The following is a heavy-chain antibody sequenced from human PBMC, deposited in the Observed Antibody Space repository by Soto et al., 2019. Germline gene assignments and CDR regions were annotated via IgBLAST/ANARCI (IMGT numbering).Heavy chain of an antibody. J-gene: IGHJ4*02. CDR1: GGSISSVFS. CDR2: IHHSGST. Sequence: SETLSLTCAVSGGSISSVFSWSWIRQSPGKGLECIGYIHHSGSTYYNPSLKSRVTISVDTSKNQFSLKLSSVTAADTAVYYCARRYGGNFDYWGQGTLVTVSS. CDR3: ARRYGGNFDY. V-gene: IGHV4-30-2*06. D-gene: IGHD1-26*01.